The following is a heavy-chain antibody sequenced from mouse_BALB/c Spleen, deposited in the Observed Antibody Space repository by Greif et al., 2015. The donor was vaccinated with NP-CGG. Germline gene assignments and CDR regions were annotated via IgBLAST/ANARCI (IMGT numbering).Heavy chain of an antibody. Sequence: DVHLVESGAELVKPGASVKLSCTASGFNIKDTYMHWVKQRPEQGLEWIGRIDPANGNTKYDPKFQGKAPITADTSSNTAYLQLSSLTSEDTAVYYCANWDWYFDVWGAGTTVTVSS. CDR1: GFNIKDTY. CDR2: IDPANGNT. D-gene: IGHD4-1*01. CDR3: ANWDWYFDV. V-gene: IGHV14-3*02. J-gene: IGHJ1*01.